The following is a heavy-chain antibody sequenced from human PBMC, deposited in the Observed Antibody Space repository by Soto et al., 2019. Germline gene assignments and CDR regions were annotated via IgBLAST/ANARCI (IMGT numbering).Heavy chain of an antibody. Sequence: GGSLRLSCAASGFTFSSYEMNWVRQAPGKGLEWVSAISGSGGSTYYADSVKGRFTISKDNSKNTLYLQMNSLRAEDTAVYYCAKDGHSYCSSTSCYPHYYYYYGMDVWGQGTTVTVSS. CDR2: ISGSGGST. D-gene: IGHD2-2*01. J-gene: IGHJ6*02. V-gene: IGHV3-23*01. CDR1: GFTFSSYE. CDR3: AKDGHSYCSSTSCYPHYYYYYGMDV.